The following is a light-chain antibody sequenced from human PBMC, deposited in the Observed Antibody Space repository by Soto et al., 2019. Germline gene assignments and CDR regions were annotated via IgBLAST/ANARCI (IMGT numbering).Light chain of an antibody. CDR1: QSVRSN. V-gene: IGKV3-15*01. Sequence: EIVMTQSPATLSVSPGERATLSCRASQSVRSNLAWYQQKPGQAPRLLINGASTRATGVPARFSGSGSGTEFTLTISSLQSEDFAVYYCQQYNNWPPEYTFGQGTKLEIK. CDR2: GAS. CDR3: QQYNNWPPEYT. J-gene: IGKJ2*01.